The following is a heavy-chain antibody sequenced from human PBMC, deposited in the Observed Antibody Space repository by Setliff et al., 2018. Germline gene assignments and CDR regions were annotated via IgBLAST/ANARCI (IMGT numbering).Heavy chain of an antibody. CDR3: ARDRTYYGSGTYTRWFDY. D-gene: IGHD3-10*01. J-gene: IGHJ4*02. V-gene: IGHV4-59*02. CDR2: ICYSGDT. CDR1: GASVRSHY. Sequence: KTSETLSLTCTVSGASVRSHYWSWIRQPPGKGLEWIGFICYSGDTKSNPSLKRRVTMSVDTSKNQFSLKLSSVTAADTAVYYYARDRTYYGSGTYTRWFDYWGQGTLVTVSS.